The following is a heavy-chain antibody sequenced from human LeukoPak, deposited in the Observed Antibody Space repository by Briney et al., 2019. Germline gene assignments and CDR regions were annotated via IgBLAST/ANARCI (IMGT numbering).Heavy chain of an antibody. J-gene: IGHJ4*02. D-gene: IGHD4-17*01. CDR1: GFSLNTPGVG. CDR3: AHYGDYRFLYYFDY. Sequence: VSGPTLVNPTQTLTLTCTFSGFSLNTPGVGVGWIRQPPGKALEWLALIYWNNDNRYSPSLRSRLTITKDTSKNQVVLTMTKMDPVDTATYYCAHYGDYRFLYYFDYWGQGTLITVSS. V-gene: IGHV2-5*01. CDR2: IYWNNDN.